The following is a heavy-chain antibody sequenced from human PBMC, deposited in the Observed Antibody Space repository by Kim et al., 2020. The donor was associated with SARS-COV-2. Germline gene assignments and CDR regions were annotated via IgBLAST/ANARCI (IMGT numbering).Heavy chain of an antibody. CDR2: IYHSGST. V-gene: IGHV4-4*02. D-gene: IGHD3-10*01. J-gene: IGHJ6*02. Sequence: SETLSLTCAVSGGSISSSNWWSWVRQPPGKGLEWIGEIYHSGSTNYNPSLKSRVTISVDKSKNQFSLKLSSVTAADTAVYYCARDDGGSGSLGYYGMDVWGQGTTVTVSS. CDR3: ARDDGGSGSLGYYGMDV. CDR1: GGSISSSNW.